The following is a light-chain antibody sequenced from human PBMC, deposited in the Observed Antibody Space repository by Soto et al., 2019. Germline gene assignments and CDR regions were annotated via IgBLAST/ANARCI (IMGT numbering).Light chain of an antibody. CDR1: QSVSNNY. J-gene: IGKJ5*01. V-gene: IGKV3-20*01. CDR3: QQHGSSPIT. CDR2: GAS. Sequence: EIVLTQSPGTLSRSPGERAALSSMSSQSVSNNYLAWYQQKPGQAPRLLIYGASNRATGIPDRFSGSGSGTDFTLTISRLEPEDFAVYYCQQHGSSPITFGQGTRLEIK.